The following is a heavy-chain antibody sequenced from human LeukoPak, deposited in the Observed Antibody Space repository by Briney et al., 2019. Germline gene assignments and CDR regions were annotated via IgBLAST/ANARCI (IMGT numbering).Heavy chain of an antibody. Sequence: PAETLSLTCTVSGGSLTYYSWSWIRQPPGKGLEWIGYIYYSGSTNYNPSLKSRVTISVDTSKNQFSLKLSSVTAADTAVYYCARNYGDYERYFGYWGKGTLVTVSS. CDR2: IYYSGST. CDR3: ARNYGDYERYFGY. V-gene: IGHV4-59*01. D-gene: IGHD4-17*01. J-gene: IGHJ4*02. CDR1: GGSLTYYS.